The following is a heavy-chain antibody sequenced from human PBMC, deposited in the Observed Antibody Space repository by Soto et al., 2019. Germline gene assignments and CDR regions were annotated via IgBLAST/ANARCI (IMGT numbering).Heavy chain of an antibody. Sequence: EASVKVSCKASGGTFSSYAISWVRQAPGQGLEWMGGIIPIFGTANYAQKFQGRVTITADESTSTAYMELSSLRSEDTAVYYCARKAVSGDTYYYYYGMDVWGQGTTVTVSS. CDR2: IIPIFGTA. V-gene: IGHV1-69*13. J-gene: IGHJ6*02. CDR3: ARKAVSGDTYYYYYGMDV. CDR1: GGTFSSYA. D-gene: IGHD3-10*01.